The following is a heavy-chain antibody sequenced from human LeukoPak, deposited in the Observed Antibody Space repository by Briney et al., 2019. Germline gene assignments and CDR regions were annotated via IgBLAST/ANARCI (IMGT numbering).Heavy chain of an antibody. CDR3: ARRAGAYSHPYDY. D-gene: IGHD2-15*01. Sequence: GGSLRLSCTASGFTFSIYSMNWVRQAPGKGLEWVSYISSSSNTIHYADSVKGRFTISRDNSKNTLYLQMNSLRAEDTAVYYCARRAGAYSHPYDYWGQGTLVTVSS. CDR1: GFTFSIYS. CDR2: ISSSSNTI. V-gene: IGHV3-48*01. J-gene: IGHJ4*02.